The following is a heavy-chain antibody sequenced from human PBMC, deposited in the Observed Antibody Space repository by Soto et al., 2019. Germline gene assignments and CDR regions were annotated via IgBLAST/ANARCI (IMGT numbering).Heavy chain of an antibody. J-gene: IGHJ6*02. CDR1: GGSISSGGYS. D-gene: IGHD6-19*01. Sequence: QLQLQESGSGLVKPSQTLSLTCAVSGGSISSGGYSWSWIRQPPGKGLEWIGYIYHSGSTYYNPSLKSRVTISEDRSKNQFARKRSSVTAADTAVYYCARAIAVAGTAYYYYGMDVWAKGPRSPSP. CDR2: IYHSGST. CDR3: ARAIAVAGTAYYYYGMDV. V-gene: IGHV4-30-2*01.